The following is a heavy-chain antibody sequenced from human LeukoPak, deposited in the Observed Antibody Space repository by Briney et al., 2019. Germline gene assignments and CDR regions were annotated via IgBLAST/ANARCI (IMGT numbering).Heavy chain of an antibody. J-gene: IGHJ4*02. CDR3: ARDESLTMVRGVIPFDY. CDR2: ISSSSSTI. Sequence: GGSLRLSCAASGFTFSSYSMNWVRQAPGKGLEWVSYISSSSSTIYYADSVKGRFTISRDNAKNSLYLQMNSLRAEDTAVYYCARDESLTMVRGVIPFDYWGQGTLVTVSS. D-gene: IGHD3-10*01. CDR1: GFTFSSYS. V-gene: IGHV3-48*04.